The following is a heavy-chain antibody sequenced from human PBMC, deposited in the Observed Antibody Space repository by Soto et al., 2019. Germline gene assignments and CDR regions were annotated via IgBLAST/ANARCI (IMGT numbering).Heavy chain of an antibody. CDR1: GFTFSSYA. Sequence: QVQLVESGGGVVQPGRSLRLSCAASGFTFSSYAMHWVRQAPGKGLEWVAVISYDGSNKYYADSVKGRFTISRDNSKNTLYLQMNILRAEDTAVYYCARDPVGATAGYWGQGTLVTVSS. CDR3: ARDPVGATAGY. CDR2: ISYDGSNK. J-gene: IGHJ4*02. D-gene: IGHD1-26*01. V-gene: IGHV3-30-3*01.